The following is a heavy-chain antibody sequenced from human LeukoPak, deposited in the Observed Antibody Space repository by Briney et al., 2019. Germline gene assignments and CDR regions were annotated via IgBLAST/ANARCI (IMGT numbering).Heavy chain of an antibody. Sequence: SETLSLTCTVSGGSISSGSYYWSWIRQPAGKGLEWIGRIYTSGSTNYNPSLKSRVTISVDTSKNQFSLKLSSVTAADTAVYYCARTVPRATTYFDLWGRGTLVTVSS. CDR2: IYTSGST. CDR1: GGSISSGSYY. J-gene: IGHJ2*01. V-gene: IGHV4-61*02. CDR3: ARTVPRATTYFDL. D-gene: IGHD1-26*01.